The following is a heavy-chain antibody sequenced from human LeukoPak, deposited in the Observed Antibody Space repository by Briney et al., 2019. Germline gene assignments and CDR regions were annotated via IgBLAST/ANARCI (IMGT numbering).Heavy chain of an antibody. D-gene: IGHD3-9*01. CDR3: ASNLISYVILTVYQPRYYGMDV. V-gene: IGHV4-59*08. Sequence: PSETLSLTCTVSGGSISSYYWSWIRQPPGKGLEWIGYIYYSGSTNYNPSLKSRVTISVDTSKNQFSLKLSSVTAADTAVYYCASNLISYVILTVYQPRYYGMDVGGKGTRSPSPQ. CDR1: GGSISSYY. CDR2: IYYSGST. J-gene: IGHJ6*04.